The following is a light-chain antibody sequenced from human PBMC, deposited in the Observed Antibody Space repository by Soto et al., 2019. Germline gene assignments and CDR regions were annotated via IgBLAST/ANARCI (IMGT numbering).Light chain of an antibody. CDR2: DNN. V-gene: IGLV1-44*01. CDR3: AACADSLFGGV. CDR1: TSNIGSNT. Sequence: QSVLTQPPSASGTPGQRVTISCSGSTSNIGSNTVNWYQQHPGTAPKLLIYDNNQRPAGVPDRCSGSTSATSASLAISGLQAEDEADYYCAACADSLFGGVFGGGTKLTVL. J-gene: IGLJ3*02.